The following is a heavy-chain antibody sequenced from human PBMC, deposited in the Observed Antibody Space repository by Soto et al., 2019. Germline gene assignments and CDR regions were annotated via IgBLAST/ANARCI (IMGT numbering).Heavy chain of an antibody. Sequence: GGSLRLSCAASGFTFSSYSMNWVRQAPGKGLEWGSSISSSSSYIYYADSVKGRFTISRDNAKNSLYLQMNSLRAEDTAVYYCARESVHHYDSSGAFDSWRQATLVTVSS. CDR3: ARESVHHYDSSGAFDS. V-gene: IGHV3-21*01. D-gene: IGHD3-22*01. CDR2: ISSSSSYI. CDR1: GFTFSSYS. J-gene: IGHJ4*02.